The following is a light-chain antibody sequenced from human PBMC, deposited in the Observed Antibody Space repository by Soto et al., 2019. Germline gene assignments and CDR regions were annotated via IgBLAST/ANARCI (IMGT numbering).Light chain of an antibody. V-gene: IGKV1-27*01. CDR1: QGISTY. CDR3: QNYGGAPWT. Sequence: DIEMTQSPSTLSASVGDRVTITCRASQGISTYLVSYHQQTGTVPKLLIFAASSLQSGVPSRFSGSGSGTDFTLTISRLQPEDVATYYCQNYGGAPWTFGQGTKVEIK. CDR2: AAS. J-gene: IGKJ1*01.